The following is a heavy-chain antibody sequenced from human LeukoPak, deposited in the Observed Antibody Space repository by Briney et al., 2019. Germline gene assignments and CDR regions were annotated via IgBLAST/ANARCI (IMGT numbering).Heavy chain of an antibody. CDR1: GFTFSTYW. CDR2: INSDGSSA. Sequence: PGGSLRLSCTASGFTFSTYWMHWVRQAPGRGLVWVSRINSDGSSASYADSVKGRFTISRDNAKNTLYLQMNSLRAEDTALYYCVRAGSTSSFDHWGQGTLVTVSS. J-gene: IGHJ4*02. V-gene: IGHV3-74*01. D-gene: IGHD2-2*01. CDR3: VRAGSTSSFDH.